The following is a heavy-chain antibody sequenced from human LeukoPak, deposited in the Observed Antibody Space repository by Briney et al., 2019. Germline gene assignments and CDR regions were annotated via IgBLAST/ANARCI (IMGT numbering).Heavy chain of an antibody. CDR2: MNPNSGNT. CDR1: GYTFTNYD. J-gene: IGHJ1*01. CDR3: ARATTASDVQH. Sequence: GASVKVSCKASGYTFTNYDINWVRQATGQGLEWMGWMNPNSGNTGYAQKFQGRVTMTKNTSITTAYMDLSSLRSEDTAVYYCARATTASDVQHWGQGTLVTVSS. D-gene: IGHD4-11*01. V-gene: IGHV1-8*01.